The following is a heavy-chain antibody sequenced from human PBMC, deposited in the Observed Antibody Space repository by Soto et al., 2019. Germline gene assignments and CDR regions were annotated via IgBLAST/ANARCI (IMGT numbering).Heavy chain of an antibody. CDR3: ARGHISSTKNWLDP. D-gene: IGHD6-6*01. CDR1: GYTFTSYA. J-gene: IGHJ5*02. Sequence: GASVKVSCKASGYTFTSYAMHWVRQAPGQRLEWMGWINAGNGNTKYSQKFQGRVTITRDTSASTAYMELSSLRSEDTAVYYCARGHISSTKNWLDPWGQGTLVTVSS. V-gene: IGHV1-3*01. CDR2: INAGNGNT.